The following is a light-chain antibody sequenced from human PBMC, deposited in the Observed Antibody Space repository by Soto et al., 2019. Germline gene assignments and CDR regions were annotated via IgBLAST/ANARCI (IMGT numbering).Light chain of an antibody. V-gene: IGKV3-20*01. J-gene: IGKJ1*01. Sequence: DIVLTQSPGTLSLSPGERATLSCRASQSVGSIYLAWYQQRPGQTPRLLIFGASSRATGIPDRFSGSGSGTDFTLTISRLEPEDFAVYYCQQYDSSPLTFGQGTKVDIK. CDR1: QSVGSIY. CDR2: GAS. CDR3: QQYDSSPLT.